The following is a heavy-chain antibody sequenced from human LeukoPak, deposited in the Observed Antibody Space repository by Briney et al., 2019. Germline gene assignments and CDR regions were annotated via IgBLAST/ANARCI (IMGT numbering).Heavy chain of an antibody. Sequence: GASVKVSCKASGYTFTGYYMHWVRQAPGQGLEWMGWINPNSGGTNYAQRFQGRVTMTRDTSISTAYMELSRLRSDDTAVYYCARVGYCSGGSCYDIFDPWGQGTLVTVSS. D-gene: IGHD2-15*01. CDR2: INPNSGGT. V-gene: IGHV1-2*02. CDR1: GYTFTGYY. J-gene: IGHJ5*02. CDR3: ARVGYCSGGSCYDIFDP.